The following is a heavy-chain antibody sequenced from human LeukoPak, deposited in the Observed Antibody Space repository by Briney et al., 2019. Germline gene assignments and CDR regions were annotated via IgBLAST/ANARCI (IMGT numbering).Heavy chain of an antibody. Sequence: PGGSLRLSCAASGFTFSSYGMHWVRQAPGKGLEWVAFIRYDGSNKYYADSVKGRFTISRDNSKNTLYLQLNSLRAEDTAVYYCAKDRAKWELLSSNSGSDYSGQGTLVTVSS. CDR3: AKDRAKWELLSSNSGSDY. CDR2: IRYDGSNK. CDR1: GFTFSSYG. D-gene: IGHD1-26*01. J-gene: IGHJ4*02. V-gene: IGHV3-30*02.